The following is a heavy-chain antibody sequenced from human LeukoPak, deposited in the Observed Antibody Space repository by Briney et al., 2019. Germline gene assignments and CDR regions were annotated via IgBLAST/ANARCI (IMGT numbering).Heavy chain of an antibody. D-gene: IGHD3-10*01. CDR2: ISSSSSYI. CDR1: GFTFSSYS. J-gene: IGHJ4*02. V-gene: IGHV3-21*01. CDR3: ARGRSGSYGFFDY. Sequence: GGSLRLSCAASGFTFSSYSMNWVRQAPGKGLEWVSSISSSSSYIYYADSVKGRFTISRDNAKNTVYLQMNSLRAEDTAVYYCARGRSGSYGFFDYWSLGNLVTVSS.